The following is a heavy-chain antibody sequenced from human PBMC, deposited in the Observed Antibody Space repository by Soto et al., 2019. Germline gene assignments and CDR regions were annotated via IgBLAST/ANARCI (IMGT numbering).Heavy chain of an antibody. J-gene: IGHJ3*01. CDR2: INSISSPI. CDR3: VRDYSYAYAL. V-gene: IGHV3-48*02. D-gene: IGHD2-15*01. Sequence: GGSLRLSCAASGFTFEPYPMNWVRQAPGKGLEWISYINSISSPIYDADSVKGRFTISRDNAKKSLYLQMNSLRDEDTAVYYCVRDYSYAYALWGQGTMVTVAS. CDR1: GFTFEPYP.